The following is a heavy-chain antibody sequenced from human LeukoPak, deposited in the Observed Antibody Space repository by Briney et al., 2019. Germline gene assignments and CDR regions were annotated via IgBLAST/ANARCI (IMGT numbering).Heavy chain of an antibody. CDR3: ARETHPGVFGAFDI. CDR2: INTNTGNP. D-gene: IGHD3-10*02. CDR1: GYTFTSYA. J-gene: IGHJ3*02. Sequence: GASVKVSCKASGYTFTSYAMNWVRQAPGQGLEWMGWINTNTGNPTYAQGFTGRFVFSSDTSVSTAYLQISSLKAEDTAVYYCARETHPGVFGAFDIWGQGTMVTVSS. V-gene: IGHV7-4-1*02.